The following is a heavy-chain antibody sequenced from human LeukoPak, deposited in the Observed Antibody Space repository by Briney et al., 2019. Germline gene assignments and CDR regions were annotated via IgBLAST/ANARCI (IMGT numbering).Heavy chain of an antibody. V-gene: IGHV1-8*03. CDR3: ARVAGSIDY. CDR2: MNPNSGYT. J-gene: IGHJ4*02. D-gene: IGHD6-19*01. CDR1: GYTFTTYD. Sequence: AAVKVSCKASGYTFTTYDINWVRQATGQGLEWMGWMNPNSGYTGYAQKFQGRVTITRDTSISTAYMELSSLRSEDTAVYYCARVAGSIDYWGQGTLVTVSS.